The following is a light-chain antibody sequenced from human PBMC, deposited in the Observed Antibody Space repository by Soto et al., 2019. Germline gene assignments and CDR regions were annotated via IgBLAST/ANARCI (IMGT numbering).Light chain of an antibody. Sequence: QSVLTQPASVSGSPGQSITISCTGTSSDVGSYNLVSWYQQHPGKAPKLMIYEGSKRPSGVSNRFSGSKSGNTASLTISGLQPEDEADYYCCSYAGSSTSVVFGGGTKLTVL. V-gene: IGLV2-23*01. CDR3: CSYAGSSTSVV. CDR2: EGS. J-gene: IGLJ2*01. CDR1: SSDVGSYNL.